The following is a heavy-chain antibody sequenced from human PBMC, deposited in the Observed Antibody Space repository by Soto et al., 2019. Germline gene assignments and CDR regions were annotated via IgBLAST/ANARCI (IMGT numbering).Heavy chain of an antibody. CDR1: GGSISSGGYY. V-gene: IGHV4-31*03. Sequence: SETLSLTCTVSGGSISSGGYYWSWIRQHPGKGLEWIGYIYYSGSTYYNPSLKSRVTISVDTSKNQFSLKLSSVTAADTAVYYCARGRFPDITIFGVVTSGSGGSPFDYWGQGTLVTVSS. CDR2: IYYSGST. J-gene: IGHJ4*02. CDR3: ARGRFPDITIFGVVTSGSGGSPFDY. D-gene: IGHD3-3*01.